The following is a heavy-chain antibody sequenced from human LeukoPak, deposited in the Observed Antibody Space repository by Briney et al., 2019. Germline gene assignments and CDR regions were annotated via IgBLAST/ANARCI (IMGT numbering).Heavy chain of an antibody. CDR2: ISSSSSYI. Sequence: GSLRLSCAASGFTFSSYSMNWVHQAPGKGLEWVSSISSSSSYIYYADSVKGRFTISRDNAKNSLYLQMNSLRAEDTAVYYCARVGGYGSGSYYNHYFDYWGQGTLVTVSS. CDR1: GFTFSSYS. J-gene: IGHJ4*02. CDR3: ARVGGYGSGSYYNHYFDY. V-gene: IGHV3-21*01. D-gene: IGHD3-10*01.